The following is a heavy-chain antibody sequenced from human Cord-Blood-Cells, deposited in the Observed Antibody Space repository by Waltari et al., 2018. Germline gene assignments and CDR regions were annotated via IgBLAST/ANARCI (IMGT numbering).Heavy chain of an antibody. CDR2: INHSGST. D-gene: IGHD1-26*01. V-gene: IGHV4-34*01. CDR1: GGSFSGYY. CDR3: ARGPSGSYYTDV. Sequence: QVQLQQWGAGLLKPSETLSLTCAVYGGSFSGYYWSWIRQPPGKGLEWIGEINHSGSTNYNPSLKSRVTISVDTSKNQFSLKLSSVTAADTAVYYCARGPSGSYYTDVWGKGTTVTVSS. J-gene: IGHJ6*03.